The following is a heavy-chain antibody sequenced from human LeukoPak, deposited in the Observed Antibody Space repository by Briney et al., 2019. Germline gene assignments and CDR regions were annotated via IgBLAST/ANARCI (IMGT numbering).Heavy chain of an antibody. J-gene: IGHJ4*02. Sequence: SETLSLTCAVYGGSFSGYYWSWIRQPPGKGLEWIGEINHSGSTNYNPSLKSRVTISVDTSKNQFSLKLSSVTAADTAVYYCARGLELERRLSFDYWGQGTLVTVSS. V-gene: IGHV4-34*01. D-gene: IGHD1-1*01. CDR2: INHSGST. CDR1: GGSFSGYY. CDR3: ARGLELERRLSFDY.